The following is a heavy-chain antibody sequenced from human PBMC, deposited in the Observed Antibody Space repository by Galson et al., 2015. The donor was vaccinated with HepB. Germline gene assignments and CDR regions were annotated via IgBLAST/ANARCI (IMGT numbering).Heavy chain of an antibody. Sequence: SLRLSCAVSGFTFSSYAMSWVRQAPGKGLEWVSGISDNGDNTYYADSVKGRFTMSRDNSKSTLYLQMNSLRAEDTAVYYCAKSGGSGSYSRGYFDSWGQGTLGTVSS. D-gene: IGHD1-26*01. CDR2: ISDNGDNT. CDR3: AKSGGSGSYSRGYFDS. CDR1: GFTFSSYA. V-gene: IGHV3-23*01. J-gene: IGHJ4*02.